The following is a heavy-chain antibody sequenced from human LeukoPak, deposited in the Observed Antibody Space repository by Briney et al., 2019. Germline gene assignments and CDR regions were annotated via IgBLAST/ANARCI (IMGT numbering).Heavy chain of an antibody. CDR2: IWYDGSNK. D-gene: IGHD6-13*01. CDR3: AKDSTYSSSWFPLDY. CDR1: GFTFSSYG. Sequence: GGSLRLSCAASGFTFSSYGMHWVRQAPGKGLEWVAVIWYDGSNKYYADSVKGRFTISRDNSKNTLYLQMNSLRAEDTAVYYCAKDSTYSSSWFPLDYWGQGTLVTVSS. J-gene: IGHJ4*02. V-gene: IGHV3-30*02.